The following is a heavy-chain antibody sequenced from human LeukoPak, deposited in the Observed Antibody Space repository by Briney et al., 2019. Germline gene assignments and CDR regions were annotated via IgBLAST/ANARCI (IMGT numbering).Heavy chain of an antibody. Sequence: GGSLRLSCAASGFTVSSGYMSWVRQAPGKGLEWVSLIYRDGSTFYAESVKGRFTISRDNSKNTLYLQMNSLRAEDTAVYYCARDVYCSGGSCYSDYWGQGTLVTVSS. V-gene: IGHV3-66*01. J-gene: IGHJ4*02. CDR1: GFTVSSGY. CDR2: IYRDGST. CDR3: ARDVYCSGGSCYSDY. D-gene: IGHD2-15*01.